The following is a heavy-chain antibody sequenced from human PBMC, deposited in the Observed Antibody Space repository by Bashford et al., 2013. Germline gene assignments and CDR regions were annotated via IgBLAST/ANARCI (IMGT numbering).Heavy chain of an antibody. D-gene: IGHD2-15*01. Sequence: ASVKVSCKASGYTFSDYYLHWVRQAPGQGLEWMAWISTYNGNTDYAQEIQDRLTVTKDTSTTTAYMELRSLKSDDTAVYYCARAELAYCSGGACTYHFDHWGHGTLVTVSS. CDR2: ISTYNGNT. J-gene: IGHJ4*01. V-gene: IGHV1-18*04. CDR1: GYTFSDYY. CDR3: ARAELAYCSGGACTYHFDH.